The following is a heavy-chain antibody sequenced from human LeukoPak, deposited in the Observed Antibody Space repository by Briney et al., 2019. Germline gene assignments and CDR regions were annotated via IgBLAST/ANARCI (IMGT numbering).Heavy chain of an antibody. CDR3: ARTYYYDSSGYYYLGDYFDY. CDR2: IYYSGST. J-gene: IGHJ4*02. D-gene: IGHD3-22*01. Sequence: SETLSLTCTVSGGSISSSSYYWGWIRQPPGKGLERIGSIYYSGSTYYNPSLKSRVTISVDTSKNQFSLKLSSVTAADTAVYYCARTYYYDSSGYYYLGDYFDYWGQGTLVTVSS. V-gene: IGHV4-39*01. CDR1: GGSISSSSYY.